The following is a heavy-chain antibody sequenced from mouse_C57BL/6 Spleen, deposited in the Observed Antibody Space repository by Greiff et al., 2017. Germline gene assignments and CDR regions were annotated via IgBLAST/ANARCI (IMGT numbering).Heavy chain of an antibody. V-gene: IGHV1-42*01. Sequence: EVQLVESGPELVKPGASVKISCKASGYSFTGYYMNWVKQSPEKSLEWIGEINPSTGGTTYNQKFKAKATLTVDKSASTAYMQLKSLTSEDSAVYYCARNYGKGDYYAMDYWGQGTSVTVSA. CDR1: GYSFTGYY. CDR2: INPSTGGT. D-gene: IGHD2-1*01. CDR3: ARNYGKGDYYAMDY. J-gene: IGHJ4*01.